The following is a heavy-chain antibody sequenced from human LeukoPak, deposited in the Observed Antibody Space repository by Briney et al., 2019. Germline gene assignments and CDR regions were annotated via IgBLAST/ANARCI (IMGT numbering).Heavy chain of an antibody. CDR3: ARDLEEGSGWLDY. J-gene: IGHJ4*02. D-gene: IGHD6-19*01. CDR1: GFTFSSYS. V-gene: IGHV3-21*01. CDR2: ISSSSSYI. Sequence: GGSLRLSCAASGFTFSSYSMNWARQAPGKGLEWVSSISSSSSYIYYADSVKGRFTISRDNAKNSLYLQMNSLRAEDTAVYYCARDLEEGSGWLDYWGQGTLVTVSS.